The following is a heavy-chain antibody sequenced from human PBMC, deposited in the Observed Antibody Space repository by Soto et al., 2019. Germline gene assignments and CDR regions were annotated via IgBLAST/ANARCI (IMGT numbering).Heavy chain of an antibody. CDR3: ASYYYDSSGYYYVPGVY. J-gene: IGHJ4*02. CDR1: GGSISSSSYY. Sequence: PSETLSLTCAVSGGSISSSSYYWVWIRQPPGKGLEWIGSISYSGSTYYNPSLKSRVTISVDTSKNQFSLKLSSVTAADTAVYYCASYYYDSSGYYYVPGVYWGQGTLVTVSS. D-gene: IGHD3-22*01. CDR2: ISYSGST. V-gene: IGHV4-39*01.